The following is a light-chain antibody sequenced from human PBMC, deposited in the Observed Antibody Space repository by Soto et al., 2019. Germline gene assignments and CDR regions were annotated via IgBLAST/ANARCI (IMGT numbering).Light chain of an antibody. J-gene: IGLJ1*01. Sequence: QSALTQPASVSGSPGQSITISCSGTTSDVGGYNLVSWYQQHTAKAPKLLIYEGTQRPSGVSSRFSGSKSGNTASLTISGLQAEDEADYYCCSYASSSSYVSGTGTKVTLL. CDR3: CSYASSSSYV. CDR2: EGT. V-gene: IGLV2-23*01. CDR1: TSDVGGYNL.